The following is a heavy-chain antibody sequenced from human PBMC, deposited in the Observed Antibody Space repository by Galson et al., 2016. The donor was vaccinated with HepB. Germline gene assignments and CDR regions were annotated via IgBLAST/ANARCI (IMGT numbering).Heavy chain of an antibody. CDR3: AAAPLGTGYGESWLDP. V-gene: IGHV1-69*01. CDR2: IIPMFDTA. D-gene: IGHD4-17*01. CDR1: GGTFSNYA. J-gene: IGHJ5*02. Sequence: SCKASGGTFSNYAITWVRQAPGQGLEWMGGIIPMFDTANYAQKFQGRVTITADESTSTAYMELSSLRSEDTAVYYCAAAPLGTGYGESWLDPWGQGTLVIVSS.